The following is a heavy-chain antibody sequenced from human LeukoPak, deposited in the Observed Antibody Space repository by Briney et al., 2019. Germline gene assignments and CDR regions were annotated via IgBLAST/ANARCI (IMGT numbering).Heavy chain of an antibody. J-gene: IGHJ6*03. V-gene: IGHV4-59*01. CDR1: GGSISSYY. CDR2: IYYSGST. CDR3: ARDIVVVPAATDYYYYYMDV. Sequence: SETLSLTCTVSGGSISSYYWSWIRQPPGKGLEWIGYIYYSGSTNYNPSLKSRVTISVDTSKNQFSLKLSSVTAAGTAVYYCARDIVVVPAATDYYYYYMDVWGKGTTVTVSS. D-gene: IGHD2-2*01.